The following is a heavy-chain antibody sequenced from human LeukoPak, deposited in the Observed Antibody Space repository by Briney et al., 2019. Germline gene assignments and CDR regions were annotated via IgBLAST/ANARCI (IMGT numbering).Heavy chain of an antibody. CDR3: ARPLNDYTFDY. J-gene: IGHJ4*02. CDR1: GYTFTGYY. CDR2: INPNSGGT. V-gene: IGHV1-2*02. Sequence: GASVKVSCKASGYTFTGYYMHWVRQAPGQGLEWMGWINPNSGGTNYAQKFQDRVTMTRDTSISTAYMELSSLRSDDTAVYYCARPLNDYTFDYWGQGTLVTVSS. D-gene: IGHD4-11*01.